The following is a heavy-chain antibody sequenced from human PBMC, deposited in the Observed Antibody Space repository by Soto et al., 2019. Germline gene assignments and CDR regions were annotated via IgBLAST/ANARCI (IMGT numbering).Heavy chain of an antibody. Sequence: QVQLVESGGGVVQPGRSLRLSCAASGFTFNDYGMHWFRQAPGKGLVWVAVVSYNGRTAYYADSVKGRFNISRDNSNNTVYLQMDRLRAEDTAIYNCPKTFQPGGYYYDSSFFDLWRRGTLVTVSS. CDR3: PKTFQPGGYYYDSSFFDL. J-gene: IGHJ2*01. CDR2: VSYNGRTA. CDR1: GFTFNDYG. V-gene: IGHV3-30*18. D-gene: IGHD3-22*01.